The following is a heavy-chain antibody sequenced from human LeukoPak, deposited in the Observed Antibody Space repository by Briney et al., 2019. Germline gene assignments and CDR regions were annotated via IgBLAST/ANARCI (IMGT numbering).Heavy chain of an antibody. CDR2: IYYSGST. J-gene: IGHJ5*02. Sequence: SETLSFTCTVSGGSISSYYWSWIRQPPGKGLEWVGYIYYSGSTNYNPSLKSRVTISVDTSKNQFSLKLSSVTAADPAVYYCARERGQRDWFDPWGQGTLVTVSS. CDR3: ARERGQRDWFDP. CDR1: GGSISSYY. V-gene: IGHV4-59*01.